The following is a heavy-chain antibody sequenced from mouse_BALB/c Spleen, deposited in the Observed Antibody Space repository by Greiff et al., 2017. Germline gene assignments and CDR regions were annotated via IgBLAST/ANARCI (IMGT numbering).Heavy chain of an antibody. V-gene: IGHV5-6-5*01. CDR2: ISSGGST. D-gene: IGHD1-1*01. CDR1: GFTFSSYA. J-gene: IGHJ1*01. CDR3: ARGRGTVVARNWYFDV. Sequence: EVQGVESGGGLVKPGGSLKLSCAASGFTFSSYAMSWVRQTPEKRLEWVASISSGGSTYYPDSVKGRFTISRDNARNILYLQMSSLRSEDTAMYYCARGRGTVVARNWYFDVWGAGTTVTVSS.